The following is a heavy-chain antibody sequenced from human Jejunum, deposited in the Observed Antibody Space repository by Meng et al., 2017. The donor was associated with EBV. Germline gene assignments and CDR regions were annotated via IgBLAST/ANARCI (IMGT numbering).Heavy chain of an antibody. CDR1: DYTFTTHE. CDR3: ASGPSWSSGSCQEFDY. CDR2: INGGATST. D-gene: IGHD3-22*01. J-gene: IGHJ4*02. V-gene: IGHV1-3*01. Sequence: VLFGHSGAGLNNPGASAEVSAQASDYTFTTHELPWVRQAPGQRLEWMGWINGGATSTAYSQNFQGRLTIARDTSARTAFMELSSLTSEDTAVYYCASGPSWSSGSCQEFDYWGQGTLVTVSS.